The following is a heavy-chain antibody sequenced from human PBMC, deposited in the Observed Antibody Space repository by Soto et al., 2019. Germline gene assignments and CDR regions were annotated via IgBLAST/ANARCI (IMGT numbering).Heavy chain of an antibody. V-gene: IGHV1-3*01. Sequence: ASVKVSCKASGYTFTSYAMHWVRQAPGQRLERKGWINAGNGNTKYSQKFQGRVTITRDTSASTAYMELSSLRSEDTSVYYCARGITLPTPLDYWGQGTLVTVAS. CDR1: GYTFTSYA. CDR2: INAGNGNT. D-gene: IGHD1-20*01. J-gene: IGHJ4*02. CDR3: ARGITLPTPLDY.